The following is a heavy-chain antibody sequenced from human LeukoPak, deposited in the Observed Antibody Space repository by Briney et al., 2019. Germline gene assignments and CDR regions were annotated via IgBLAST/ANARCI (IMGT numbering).Heavy chain of an antibody. J-gene: IGHJ4*02. CDR2: IGTTGDT. D-gene: IGHD3-10*01. Sequence: PGGSLRLSCAASGFTFSRYDMHWVRQLPGKYLEWVSAIGTTGDTYYPGSVKGRFTISRENAKNSLYLQMNSLRAGDTAVYYCARAVAAARGINYFDYWGQGTLVTVSS. CDR1: GFTFSRYD. V-gene: IGHV3-13*01. CDR3: ARAVAAARGINYFDY.